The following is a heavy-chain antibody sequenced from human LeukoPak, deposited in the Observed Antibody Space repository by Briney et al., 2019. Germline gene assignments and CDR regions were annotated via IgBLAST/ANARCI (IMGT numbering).Heavy chain of an antibody. D-gene: IGHD6-6*01. CDR3: ARDSYSSSSQTSGIDY. CDR1: GYTFTSYY. Sequence: ASVKVSCKASGYTFTSYYMHWVRQAPGQGLEWMGIINPSGGSTSYAQKFQGRVTMTRDTSTSTVYMELSSLRSEDTAVYYCARDSYSSSSQTSGIDYWGQGNLVTVSS. V-gene: IGHV1-46*01. CDR2: INPSGGST. J-gene: IGHJ4*02.